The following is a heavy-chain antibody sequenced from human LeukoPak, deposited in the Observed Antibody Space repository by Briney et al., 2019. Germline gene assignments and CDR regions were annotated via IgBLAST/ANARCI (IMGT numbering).Heavy chain of an antibody. V-gene: IGHV3-7*01. CDR2: INQDSSEK. D-gene: IGHD2-15*01. CDR1: GFTFSNAW. CDR3: VQGWRDN. Sequence: GGSLRLSCAASGFTFSNAWMSWVRQAPGKGLEWVANINQDSSEKYYVDSVKGRFTISRDNAKNSLYLQLNTLRPEDTAVYYCVQGWRDNWGQGTLVTVSS. J-gene: IGHJ4*02.